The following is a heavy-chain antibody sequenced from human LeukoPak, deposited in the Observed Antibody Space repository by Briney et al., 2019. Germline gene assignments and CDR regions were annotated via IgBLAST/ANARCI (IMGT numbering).Heavy chain of an antibody. J-gene: IGHJ3*02. Sequence: GGSLRLSCAASGFTFNSYGMHWVRQAPGKGLEWVSAISGSGGSTYYADSVKGRFTISRDNSKNTLYLQMNSLRVEDTAVYYCAKSWNYYDSSGDDALDIWGQGTMVTVSS. CDR2: ISGSGGST. V-gene: IGHV3-23*01. CDR1: GFTFNSYG. D-gene: IGHD3-22*01. CDR3: AKSWNYYDSSGDDALDI.